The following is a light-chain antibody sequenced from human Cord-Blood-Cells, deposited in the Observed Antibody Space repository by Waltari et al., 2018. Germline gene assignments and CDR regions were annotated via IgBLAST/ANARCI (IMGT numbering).Light chain of an antibody. CDR3: SSYAGSNNWV. CDR1: SSDVGGSNY. CDR2: EVS. J-gene: IGLJ3*02. Sequence: QSALTQPPSASGSPGPSVTISCTGTSSDVGGSNYVSGYQQHPGKAPNLMIYEVSKRPSGVPDRFSGSKAGNTASLTVSGLQAEDEADYYCSSYAGSNNWVFGGGTKLTVL. V-gene: IGLV2-8*01.